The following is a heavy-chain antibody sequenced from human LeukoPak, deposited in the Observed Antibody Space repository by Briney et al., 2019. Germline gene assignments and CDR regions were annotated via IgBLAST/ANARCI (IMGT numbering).Heavy chain of an antibody. Sequence: SETLSLTCTVSGGSISSYYWSWIRQPPGKGLEWIGYIYYSGSTNYNPSPKSRVTISVDTSKNQFSLKLSSVTAADTAVYYCARRAVAVAFDIWGQGTMVTVSS. CDR1: GGSISSYY. CDR3: ARRAVAVAFDI. V-gene: IGHV4-59*08. D-gene: IGHD6-19*01. J-gene: IGHJ3*02. CDR2: IYYSGST.